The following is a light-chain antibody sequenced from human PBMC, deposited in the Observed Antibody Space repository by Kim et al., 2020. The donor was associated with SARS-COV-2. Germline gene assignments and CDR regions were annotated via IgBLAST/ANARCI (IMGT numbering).Light chain of an antibody. CDR2: GAS. Sequence: SPGERATLSCRASQSVSSSYLAWDQQKPGQAPRLLIYGASSRATGVPDRFSGSGSGTDFTLTITRLEPEDFAVYYCQQHGNSPHTFGQGTKVDI. CDR3: QQHGNSPHT. J-gene: IGKJ1*01. V-gene: IGKV3-20*01. CDR1: QSVSSSY.